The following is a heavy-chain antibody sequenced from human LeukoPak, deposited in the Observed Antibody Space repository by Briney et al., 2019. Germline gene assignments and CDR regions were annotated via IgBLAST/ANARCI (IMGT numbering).Heavy chain of an antibody. CDR1: GGSISSYY. V-gene: IGHV4-4*07. CDR2: IYTSGST. CDR3: ANCSGLVRDYYYYMDV. J-gene: IGHJ6*03. Sequence: SETLSLTRTVSGGSISSYYWSWIRQPAGKGLEWIGRIYTSGSTNYNPSLKSRVTISVDKSKNQFSLKLSSVTAADTAVYYCANCSGLVRDYYYYMDVWGKGTTVTVSS. D-gene: IGHD6-19*01.